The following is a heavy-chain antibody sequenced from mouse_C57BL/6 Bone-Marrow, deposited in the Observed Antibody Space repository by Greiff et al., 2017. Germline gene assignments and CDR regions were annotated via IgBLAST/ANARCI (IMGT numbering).Heavy chain of an antibody. D-gene: IGHD1-1*01. J-gene: IGHJ1*03. CDR1: GYTFTSYW. V-gene: IGHV1-64*01. CDR3: ARSVIYYYVSWGYFDF. Sequence: QVQLQQPGAELVKPGASVKLSCKASGYTFTSYWMHWVKQRPGQGLEWIGMIHPNSGSTNYNEKFKSKATLTVDKSSSTAFIQLSSLTSADSAVYYCARSVIYYYVSWGYFDFWGTGTTVTVSS. CDR2: IHPNSGST.